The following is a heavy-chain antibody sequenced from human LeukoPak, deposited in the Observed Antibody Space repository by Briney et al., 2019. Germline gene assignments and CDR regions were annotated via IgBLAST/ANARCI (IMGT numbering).Heavy chain of an antibody. J-gene: IGHJ3*02. Sequence: PGGSLRLSCAASGFTFSSYSMNWVRQAPGKGLEWVSYISSSGSTIYYADSVKGRFTISRDNAKNSLYLQMNSLRAEDTALYHCARERVNYDYVWGSYQTAAFDIWGQGTMVTVSS. CDR3: ARERVNYDYVWGSYQTAAFDI. D-gene: IGHD3-16*02. CDR1: GFTFSSYS. CDR2: ISSSGSTI. V-gene: IGHV3-48*04.